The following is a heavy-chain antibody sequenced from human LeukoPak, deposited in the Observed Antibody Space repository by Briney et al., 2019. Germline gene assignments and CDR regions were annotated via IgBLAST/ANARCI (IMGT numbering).Heavy chain of an antibody. V-gene: IGHV3-48*03. CDR3: ARDGRYCSSTSCYYYYYYYYTDV. CDR1: GFTFSSYE. CDR2: ISSSGSTI. D-gene: IGHD2-2*01. Sequence: GGSLRLSCAASGFTFSSYEMNWVRQAPGKGLEWVSYISSSGSTIYYADSVEGRFTISRDNAKNSLYLQMNSLRAEDTAVYYCARDGRYCSSTSCYYYYYYYYTDVWGKGTTVTVSS. J-gene: IGHJ6*03.